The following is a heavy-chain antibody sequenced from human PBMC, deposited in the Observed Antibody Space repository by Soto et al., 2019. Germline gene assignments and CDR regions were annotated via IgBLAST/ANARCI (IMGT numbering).Heavy chain of an antibody. CDR3: ARGNPFNYAGFDV. J-gene: IGHJ6*02. CDR1: GYTFSEFD. CDR2: MNAKSGDT. D-gene: IGHD4-4*01. V-gene: IGHV1-8*01. Sequence: QAHLEQSGAEVKRPGASVKVSCKASGYTFSEFDINWLRQASGQGTEWMGWMNAKSGDTFFAQRYQGKFTMTWDTSLSTAYMEVGSLTSDDTAMYYCARGNPFNYAGFDVWGQGTTVAVSS.